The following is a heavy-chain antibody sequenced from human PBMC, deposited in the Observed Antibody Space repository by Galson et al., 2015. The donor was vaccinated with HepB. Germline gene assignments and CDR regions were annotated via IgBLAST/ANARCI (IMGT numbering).Heavy chain of an antibody. CDR1: GFSLSTYD. Sequence: SVKVSCKASGFSLSTYDINWVRQATGQGLEWLGWMDPNSGNTGYAQKFQGRITMTRNTSISTAYMELRSLRSEDTAVYYCARFPHSSSWDDSYYYMDVWGKGTTGTVS. D-gene: IGHD6-13*01. J-gene: IGHJ6*03. CDR3: ARFPHSSSWDDSYYYMDV. V-gene: IGHV1-8*01. CDR2: MDPNSGNT.